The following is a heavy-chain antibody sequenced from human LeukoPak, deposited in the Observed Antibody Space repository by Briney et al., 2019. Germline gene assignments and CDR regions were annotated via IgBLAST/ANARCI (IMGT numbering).Heavy chain of an antibody. V-gene: IGHV3-74*01. J-gene: IGHJ4*02. D-gene: IGHD5/OR15-5a*01. CDR1: GFTFSSYW. CDR2: INSDGSYT. CDR3: SRGSTMTGWNY. Sequence: PGGSLRLSCAVSGFTFSSYWMHWVRQAPGKGLVWVSRINSDGSYTNYADSVKGRFTISRDNAKNTLYLQMNSLGPEDTAVYYCSRGSTMTGWNYWGQGTLVTVSS.